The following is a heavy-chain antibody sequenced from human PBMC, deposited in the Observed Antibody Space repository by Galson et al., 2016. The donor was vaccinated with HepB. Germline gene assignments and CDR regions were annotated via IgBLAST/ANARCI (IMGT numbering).Heavy chain of an antibody. D-gene: IGHD3-22*01. CDR3: ARVFSYDRRDYYRHFDS. CDR1: GFPFSTYC. Sequence: SLRLSCAASGFPFSTYCMTWVRQAPGKGPEWVAVLKPDGRAIQSVDSVEGRFTISRDDGKNSLYLQRNTLRAEDTAVYYCARVFSYDRRDYYRHFDSWGRGTRVTVSS. J-gene: IGHJ4*02. CDR2: LKPDGRAI. V-gene: IGHV3-7*03.